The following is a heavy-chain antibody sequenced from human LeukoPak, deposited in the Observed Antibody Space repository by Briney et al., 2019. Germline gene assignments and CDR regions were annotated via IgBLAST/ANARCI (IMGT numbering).Heavy chain of an antibody. D-gene: IGHD2-21*02. CDR2: IYRTGTT. J-gene: IGHJ3*01. CDR3: ATVRTSGCYYAFDV. CDR1: GGSISINTYY. V-gene: IGHV4-39*02. Sequence: SETLSLTCNVSGGSISINTYYWAWIRQPPGKGLEWIGSIYRTGTTYYNPPVKTRLTISLDTSKNDLSLKLRSVTAADTAVYYCATVRTSGCYYAFDVWGQGTMISVSS.